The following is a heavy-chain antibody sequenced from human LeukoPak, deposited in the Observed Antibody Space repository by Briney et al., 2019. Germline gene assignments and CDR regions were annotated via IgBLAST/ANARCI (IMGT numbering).Heavy chain of an antibody. V-gene: IGHV3-48*03. CDR1: GFTFSSYE. D-gene: IGHD3-22*01. Sequence: TGGSLRLSCAASGFTFSSYEMNGVRQAPGKGLEGGSYISSSGSTIYYADSVKGRFTISRDNAKNSLYLQMNSLRAEDTAVYYCAAAPNYYDSSGYPSRTRDAFDIWGQGTMVTVSS. J-gene: IGHJ3*02. CDR2: ISSSGSTI. CDR3: AAAPNYYDSSGYPSRTRDAFDI.